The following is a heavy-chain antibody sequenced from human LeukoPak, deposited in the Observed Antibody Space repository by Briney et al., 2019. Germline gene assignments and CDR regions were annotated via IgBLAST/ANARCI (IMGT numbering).Heavy chain of an antibody. CDR2: IFCSGGT. CDR1: GTSISTNY. J-gene: IGHJ4*02. CDR3: ARHVDY. V-gene: IGHV4-59*08. Sequence: SETLSLTCSVSGTSISTNYWSWIRQPPGKGLEWLGCIFCSGGTNYKPSLKSRITISVDTSKNQLFLRLSSVTAADTAVYYCARHVDYWGQGTLVTVSS.